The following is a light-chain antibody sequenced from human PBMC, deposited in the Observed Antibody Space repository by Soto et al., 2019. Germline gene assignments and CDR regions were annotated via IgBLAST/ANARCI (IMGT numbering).Light chain of an antibody. J-gene: IGKJ1*01. CDR3: QYYGT. Sequence: HSVGTVSLNPGERATFSCTASQSVSSNYLVWYQQKPGQAPRLLIYAASSRATGIPDRFSGSGSGTDFTLTIRRLEPEDFAVYYRQYYGTFAKGTKVDI. V-gene: IGKV3-20*01. CDR1: QSVSSNY. CDR2: AAS.